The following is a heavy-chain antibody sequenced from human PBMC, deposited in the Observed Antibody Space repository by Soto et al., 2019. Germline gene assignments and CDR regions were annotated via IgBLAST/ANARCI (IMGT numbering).Heavy chain of an antibody. V-gene: IGHV2-5*02. CDR2: IYWDDDK. Sequence: QITLTESGPSLVKPTQTLTLTCTFSGFSFSTSAVGVGWIRQPPVKALEWLALIYWDDDKRYSPFLKSRLTITNDTSTSAVVLTRTTMHPVDTATYYCVHLYRAASGTRYYFAYWSQGTRVTVSS. CDR1: GFSFSTSAVG. J-gene: IGHJ4*02. D-gene: IGHD6-13*01. CDR3: VHLYRAASGTRYYFAY.